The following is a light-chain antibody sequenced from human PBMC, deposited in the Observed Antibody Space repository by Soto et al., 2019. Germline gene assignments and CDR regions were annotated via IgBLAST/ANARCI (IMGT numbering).Light chain of an antibody. CDR3: QQSYSSLT. Sequence: DIQMTQSPSSLSASVRDRVTITCRASQSINTYLNWYQQKPGKAPKLLIYAASSLQSGVPSRFSGSGSGADFTLTISSLQPEDFATYYCQQSYSSLTFGGGAKVDIK. V-gene: IGKV1-39*01. CDR1: QSINTY. J-gene: IGKJ4*01. CDR2: AAS.